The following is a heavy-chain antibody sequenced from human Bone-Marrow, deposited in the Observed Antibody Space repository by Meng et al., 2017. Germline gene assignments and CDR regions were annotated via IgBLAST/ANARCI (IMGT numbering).Heavy chain of an antibody. CDR2: ISGSGGST. CDR1: GFIFSSHA. Sequence: GGSLRLSCAASGFIFSSHAMSWVRQAPGKGLEWVSIISGSGGSTYYADSVKGRFTISRDNSKNTLYLQMNSLRAEDTAVYYCAKKYYYDSSGYSLDYWGQGTLVTVSS. CDR3: AKKYYYDSSGYSLDY. V-gene: IGHV3-23*01. D-gene: IGHD3-22*01. J-gene: IGHJ4*02.